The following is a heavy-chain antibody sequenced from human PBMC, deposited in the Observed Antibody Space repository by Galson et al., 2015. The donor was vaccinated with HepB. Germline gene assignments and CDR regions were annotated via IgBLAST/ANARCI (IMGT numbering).Heavy chain of an antibody. Sequence: SLRLSCAASGFTFSSYDMHWVRQATGKGLEWVSAIGTAGDTYYPGSVKGRFTISRENAKNSLYLQMNSLRAGDTAVYYCARGGAVAGTFDYWGQGTLVTVSS. J-gene: IGHJ4*02. V-gene: IGHV3-13*01. CDR3: ARGGAVAGTFDY. D-gene: IGHD6-19*01. CDR2: IGTAGDT. CDR1: GFTFSSYD.